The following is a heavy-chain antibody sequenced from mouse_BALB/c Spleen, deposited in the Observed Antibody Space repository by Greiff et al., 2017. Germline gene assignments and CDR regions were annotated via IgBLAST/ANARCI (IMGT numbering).Heavy chain of an antibody. CDR3: TRWENDYDVDY. CDR1: GYSFTSYW. D-gene: IGHD2-4*01. J-gene: IGHJ2*01. Sequence: EVKLEESGTVLARPGASVKMSCKASGYSFTSYWMHWVKQRPGQGLEWIGAIYPGNSDTSYNQKFKGKAKLTAVTSASTAYMELSSLTNEDSAVYYCTRWENDYDVDYWGQGTTLTVSS. V-gene: IGHV1-5*01. CDR2: IYPGNSDT.